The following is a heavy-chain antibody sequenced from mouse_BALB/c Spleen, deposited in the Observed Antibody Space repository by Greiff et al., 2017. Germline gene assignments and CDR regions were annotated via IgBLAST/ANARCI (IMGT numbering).Heavy chain of an antibody. V-gene: IGHV1S127*01. Sequence: QVQLQQPGAELVKPGASVKMSCKASGYTFTSYWMHWVKQRPGQGLEWIGVIDPSDSYTSYNQKFKGKATLTVDTSSSTAYMQLSSLTSEDSAVYYCTRGTTGYAMDYWGQGTSVTVSS. CDR1: GYTFTSYW. J-gene: IGHJ4*01. D-gene: IGHD1-1*01. CDR3: TRGTTGYAMDY. CDR2: IDPSDSYT.